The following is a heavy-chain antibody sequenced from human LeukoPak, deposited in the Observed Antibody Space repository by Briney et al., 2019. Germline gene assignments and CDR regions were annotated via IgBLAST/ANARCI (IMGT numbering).Heavy chain of an antibody. Sequence: SGTLSLTCSVSGDSVSSNPYYWTWIRQPPGKGLEWIGYLFRGDNTDYNPSLQSRVAMSADRSKNQISLKLTSVTAADTAVYFCARGRKDAVVIVPATGIGFHVWGQGTKVTVSS. J-gene: IGHJ3*01. CDR2: LFRGDNT. V-gene: IGHV4-61*01. CDR3: ARGRKDAVVIVPATGIGFHV. D-gene: IGHD2/OR15-2a*01. CDR1: GDSVSSNPYY.